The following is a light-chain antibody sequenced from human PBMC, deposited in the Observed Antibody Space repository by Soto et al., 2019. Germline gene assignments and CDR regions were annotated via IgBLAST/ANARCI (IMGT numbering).Light chain of an antibody. J-gene: IGKJ1*01. Sequence: EIMLKHSPGTLSLSPCERATLSFSASQSVSSNYLAWYQQKPGQAPRLLIYGASSRATGIPDRFSGSGSGTDFTLTISRLEPEDFAVYYCQQYGSYTWTFGRGTKVDTK. V-gene: IGKV3-20*01. CDR2: GAS. CDR1: QSVSSNY. CDR3: QQYGSYTWT.